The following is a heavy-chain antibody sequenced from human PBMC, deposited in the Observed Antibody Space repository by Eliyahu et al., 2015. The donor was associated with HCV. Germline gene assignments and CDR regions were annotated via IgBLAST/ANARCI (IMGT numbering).Heavy chain of an antibody. V-gene: IGHV1-2*02. CDR1: GYTFTAYY. CDR3: ARQYYYDSFTDPYYSGLDV. D-gene: IGHD3-16*01. CDR2: INPNTGGT. J-gene: IGHJ6*02. Sequence: QVLLVQSGADVKTPGASVKVSCKXSGYTFTAYYIHWVRQAPGQGPEWMAWINPNTGGTTSAQKFRGRVTMTRDTSISTAYMELTRLTSDDTAVYYCARQYYYDSFTDPYYSGLDVWGQGTTVTVSS.